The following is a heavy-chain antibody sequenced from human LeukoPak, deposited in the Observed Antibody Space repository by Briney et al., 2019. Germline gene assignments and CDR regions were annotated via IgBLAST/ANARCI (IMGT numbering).Heavy chain of an antibody. CDR1: GFTFSTYG. CDR2: ISYDGTNK. D-gene: IGHD3/OR15-3a*01. Sequence: GGSLRLSCAASGFTFSTYGVHWVRQAPGKGLEWVAVISYDGTNKYYADSVKGRFTISRDNAKNSLYLQMKSLRAEDTAVYYCARESGLRDFDYWGQGTLVTVSS. J-gene: IGHJ4*02. V-gene: IGHV3-30*03. CDR3: ARESGLRDFDY.